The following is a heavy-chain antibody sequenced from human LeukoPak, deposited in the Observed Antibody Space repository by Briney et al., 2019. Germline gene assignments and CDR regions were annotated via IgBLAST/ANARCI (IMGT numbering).Heavy chain of an antibody. V-gene: IGHV4-34*01. CDR3: AVGITILGVAASFDS. CDR2: IDHRGTA. CDR1: GASYNAYY. Sequence: SETLSLTCAVYGASYNAYYWSWIRQPPGKGLEWIGDIDHRGTATYNPSLKSRLTISADASKNQFSLKLNSVTDADTAVYYCAVGITILGVAASFDSWGQGNLVIVSS. D-gene: IGHD3-3*01. J-gene: IGHJ4*02.